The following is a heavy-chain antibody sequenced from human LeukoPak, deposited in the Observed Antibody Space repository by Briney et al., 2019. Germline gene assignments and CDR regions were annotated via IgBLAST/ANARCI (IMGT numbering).Heavy chain of an antibody. CDR1: GFTFSSYT. D-gene: IGHD6-13*01. Sequence: GGSLRLSCAASGFTFSSYTINWVRQAPGKGLEWVSIISSAGTTYYADSVKGRFTISRDNSKNTVYLQVNSLRDEDTAVYYCARDLEAANTYYFDYWGQGTMVTVSS. J-gene: IGHJ4*02. V-gene: IGHV3-66*01. CDR2: ISSAGTT. CDR3: ARDLEAANTYYFDY.